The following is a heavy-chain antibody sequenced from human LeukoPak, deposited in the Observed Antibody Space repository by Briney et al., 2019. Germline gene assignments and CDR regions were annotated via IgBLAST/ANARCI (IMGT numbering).Heavy chain of an antibody. CDR2: IKQDGSEK. CDR1: GFTFSSYW. D-gene: IGHD3-9*01. V-gene: IGHV3-7*03. CDR3: ARVRHVLRYFDWLLSNWYFDL. Sequence: GGSLRLSCAASGFTFSSYWMSWVRQAPGKGLEWVPNIKQDGSEKYYVDSVKGRFTISRDNAKNSLYLQMNSLRAEDTAVYYCARVRHVLRYFDWLLSNWYFDLWGRGTLVTVSS. J-gene: IGHJ2*01.